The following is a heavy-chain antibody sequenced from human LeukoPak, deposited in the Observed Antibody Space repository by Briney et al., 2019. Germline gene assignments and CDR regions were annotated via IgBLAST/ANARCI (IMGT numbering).Heavy chain of an antibody. CDR1: GFTVSGNS. D-gene: IGHD4/OR15-4a*01. Sequence: GGSLRLSCTVSGFTVSGNSMSWVRQAPGKGLEWVSFIYSDNTHYSDSVKGRFTISRDNSKNTLYLQMNSLRAEDTAVYYCAGRAGAYSHPYDYWGQGTLVTVSS. CDR2: IYSDNT. V-gene: IGHV3-53*01. CDR3: AGRAGAYSHPYDY. J-gene: IGHJ4*02.